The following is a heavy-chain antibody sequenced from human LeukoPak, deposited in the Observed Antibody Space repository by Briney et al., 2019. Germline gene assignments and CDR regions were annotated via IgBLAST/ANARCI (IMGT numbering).Heavy chain of an antibody. CDR2: IYYSGST. Sequence: SETLSLTCTVSGGSISSYYWSWIRQPPGKGLEWIGYIYYSGSTNYNSSLKSRVTISVDTSKNQSSLKLSSVTAADTAVYYCARQKYSSGWPASYFDYWGQGTLVTVSS. D-gene: IGHD6-19*01. J-gene: IGHJ4*02. CDR1: GGSISSYY. V-gene: IGHV4-59*08. CDR3: ARQKYSSGWPASYFDY.